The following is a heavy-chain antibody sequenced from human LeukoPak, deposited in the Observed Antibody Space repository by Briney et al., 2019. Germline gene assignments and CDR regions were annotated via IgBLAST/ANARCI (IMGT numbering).Heavy chain of an antibody. CDR3: AKDSSGWYGFDY. J-gene: IGHJ4*02. D-gene: IGHD6-19*01. Sequence: GGSLRLSCAASGFTFSSYAMSWVRQAPGKGLEWVSAISGSGGSTYYAGSVKGRFTISRDNSKNTLYLQMNSLRAEDTAVYYCAKDSSGWYGFDYWGQGTLVTVSS. V-gene: IGHV3-23*01. CDR1: GFTFSSYA. CDR2: ISGSGGST.